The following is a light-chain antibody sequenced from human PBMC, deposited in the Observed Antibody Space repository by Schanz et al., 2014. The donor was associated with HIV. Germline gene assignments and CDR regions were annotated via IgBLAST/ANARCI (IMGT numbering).Light chain of an antibody. CDR1: SSNIGSNT. CDR3: QSYDSSLTTWV. CDR2: GNG. J-gene: IGLJ3*02. V-gene: IGLV1-44*01. Sequence: QSVLTQPPSVSGTPGQRVTISCSGSSSNIGSNTVNWYQQLPGTAPKLLISGNGNRPSGVPDRFSVSKSGTSASLAITGLQSGDEADYYCQSYDSSLTTWVFGGGTKLTVL.